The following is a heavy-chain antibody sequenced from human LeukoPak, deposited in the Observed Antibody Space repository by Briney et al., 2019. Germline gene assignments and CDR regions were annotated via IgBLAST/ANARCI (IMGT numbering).Heavy chain of an antibody. CDR1: GASISSSSHY. Sequence: SETLSLTCTVSGASISSSSHYWMWIRQPAGKGLEWIGRMHSSGSANYNPSLKSRVTMSVDTSKNQFSLKLSSVTAADTAVYYCASTRVGEGDYWGQGTLVTVSS. J-gene: IGHJ4*02. CDR2: MHSSGSA. D-gene: IGHD1-26*01. V-gene: IGHV4-61*02. CDR3: ASTRVGEGDY.